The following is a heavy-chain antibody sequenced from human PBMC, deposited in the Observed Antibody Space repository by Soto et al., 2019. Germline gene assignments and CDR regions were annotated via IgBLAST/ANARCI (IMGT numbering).Heavy chain of an antibody. CDR1: GYTFTNYD. Sequence: QVHLVQSGAEVKKPGASVKVSCKASGYTFTNYDINWVRQAPGQGLEWMGWISTYTGNTNYAQKLQGRVTMTTDTSTSTAYMELRSLRSDDTAVYYCPRGYYYGSGRPTPGGMDVWGQGTTVTVSS. D-gene: IGHD3-10*01. CDR3: PRGYYYGSGRPTPGGMDV. J-gene: IGHJ6*02. V-gene: IGHV1-18*01. CDR2: ISTYTGNT.